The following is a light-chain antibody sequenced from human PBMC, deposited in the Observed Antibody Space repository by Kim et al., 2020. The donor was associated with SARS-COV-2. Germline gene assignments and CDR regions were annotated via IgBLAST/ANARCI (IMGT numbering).Light chain of an antibody. CDR1: SIGSKS. J-gene: IGLJ2*01. CDR3: QVWDGSSDHSA. Sequence: PGKTGRITCGGNSIGSKSVHWYPPRPGQAPGVVIYYDRNRPSGIPGRFSGSSSGNTATLTISGVGAGDEADYYCQVWDGSSDHSAFGGGTKLTV. V-gene: IGLV3-21*04. CDR2: YDR.